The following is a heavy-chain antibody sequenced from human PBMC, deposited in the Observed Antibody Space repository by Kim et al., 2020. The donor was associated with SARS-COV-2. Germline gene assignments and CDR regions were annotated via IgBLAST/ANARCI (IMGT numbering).Heavy chain of an antibody. Sequence: GGSLRLSCAASGFTFNNFPMSWVRQAPGKGLEWVSGIGGAGTTTYYADSVKGRFSISRDNTKNTVFLQMNSLRVEDTAIYYCAKSTAIGVFVKGADHWGQGALVT. V-gene: IGHV3-23*01. CDR3: AKSTAIGVFVKGADH. J-gene: IGHJ5*02. D-gene: IGHD3-3*01. CDR1: GFTFNNFP. CDR2: IGGAGTTT.